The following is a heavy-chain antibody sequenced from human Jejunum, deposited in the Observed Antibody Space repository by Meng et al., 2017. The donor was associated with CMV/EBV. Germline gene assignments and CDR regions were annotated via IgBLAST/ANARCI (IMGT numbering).Heavy chain of an antibody. J-gene: IGHJ4*02. D-gene: IGHD3-3*01. CDR1: GCSFTDSV. Sequence: VQLWVCGGGLFQPGGSRCVSCAAYGCSFTDSVMHWVRQDPGQGVVWVARINHDGTETIYRDSVRGRFTVSRDNTKNTVSLEMNSLRVEDTALYYCVKDFAWSIDFWGQGVLVTVSS. CDR2: INHDGTET. V-gene: IGHV3-74*01. CDR3: VKDFAWSIDF.